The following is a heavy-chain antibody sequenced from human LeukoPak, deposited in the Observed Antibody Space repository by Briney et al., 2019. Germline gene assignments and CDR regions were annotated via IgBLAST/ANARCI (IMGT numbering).Heavy chain of an antibody. V-gene: IGHV1-18*01. Sequence: GASVKVSCKASGYTFTSYGISWVRQAPGQGLEWMGWISAYNGNTNYAQKLQGRVTMTTDTSTSTAYMELRSLRSDDTAVYYCAREVPLSAGYSGYSRPFDYWGQGTLVTVSS. D-gene: IGHD5-12*01. CDR1: GYTFTSYG. J-gene: IGHJ4*02. CDR3: AREVPLSAGYSGYSRPFDY. CDR2: ISAYNGNT.